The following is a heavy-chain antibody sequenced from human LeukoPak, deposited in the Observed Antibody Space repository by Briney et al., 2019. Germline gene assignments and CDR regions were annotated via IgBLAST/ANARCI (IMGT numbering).Heavy chain of an antibody. J-gene: IGHJ6*02. V-gene: IGHV7-4-1*02. Sequence: ASVKVSCKASGYTFTSYAMHWVRQAPGQGLEWMGWINTNTGNPTCAQGFTGRFVFSLDTSVSTAYLQISSLKAEDTAVYYCAREQTNYDFWSGYYTDYYYYGMDVWGQGTTVTVSS. CDR3: AREQTNYDFWSGYYTDYYYYGMDV. CDR1: GYTFTSYA. CDR2: INTNTGNP. D-gene: IGHD3-3*01.